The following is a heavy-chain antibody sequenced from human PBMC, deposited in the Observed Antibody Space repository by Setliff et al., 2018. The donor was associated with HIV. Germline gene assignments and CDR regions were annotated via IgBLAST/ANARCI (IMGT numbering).Heavy chain of an antibody. Sequence: PGGSLRLSCAASGFTFSSYAMHWVRQAPGKGLEWVAVISYDGSNKYYADSVKGRFTISRDNSKNTLYLQMNSLRAEETAVYYCAGSVIGYYYYGMDVWGQGTLVTSP. J-gene: IGHJ6*02. CDR2: ISYDGSNK. V-gene: IGHV3-30*01. D-gene: IGHD3-10*01. CDR1: GFTFSSYA. CDR3: AGSVIGYYYYGMDV.